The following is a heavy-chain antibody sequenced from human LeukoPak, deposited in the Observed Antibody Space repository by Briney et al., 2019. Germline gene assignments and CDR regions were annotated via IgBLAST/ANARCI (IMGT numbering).Heavy chain of an antibody. Sequence: ASVNVSCKAAGYTFTSYYMHWVRHAPGQGLDWMGIINPSGGSTIYAQKFQGRVTMNRDMSTSTVYMELSSLRSEDTAVYYCARDFEPAYYDFWSGYYLGNWFDPWGQGTLVTVSS. J-gene: IGHJ5*02. V-gene: IGHV1-46*01. CDR3: ARDFEPAYYDFWSGYYLGNWFDP. CDR2: INPSGGST. D-gene: IGHD3-3*01. CDR1: GYTFTSYY.